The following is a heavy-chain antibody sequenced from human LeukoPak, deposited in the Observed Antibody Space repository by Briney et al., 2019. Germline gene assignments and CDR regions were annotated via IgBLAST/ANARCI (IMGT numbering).Heavy chain of an antibody. CDR3: ARPPYSYAANWFDP. Sequence: ASVKVSCKASGYTFTGYYMHWVRQAPGQGLEWMGWINPNSGGTNYAQKFQGRVTMTRDTSISTAYMELSRLRSDDTVVHYCARPPYSYAANWFDPWGQGTLVTVSS. V-gene: IGHV1-2*02. CDR1: GYTFTGYY. J-gene: IGHJ5*02. D-gene: IGHD5-18*01. CDR2: INPNSGGT.